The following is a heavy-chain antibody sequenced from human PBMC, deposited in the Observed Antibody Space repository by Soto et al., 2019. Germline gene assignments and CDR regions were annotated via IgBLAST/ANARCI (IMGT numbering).Heavy chain of an antibody. J-gene: IGHJ5*02. CDR1: GYTLTELS. V-gene: IGHV1-24*01. Sequence: ASVKVSCKVSGYTLTELSMHWVRQAPGKGLEWMGGFDPEDGETIYAQKFQGRVTMTEDTSTDTAYMELGSLRSEDTAVYYCATVTDYDYIWGSYPTPKNWFDPWGQGTLVTVSS. CDR2: FDPEDGET. CDR3: ATVTDYDYIWGSYPTPKNWFDP. D-gene: IGHD3-16*02.